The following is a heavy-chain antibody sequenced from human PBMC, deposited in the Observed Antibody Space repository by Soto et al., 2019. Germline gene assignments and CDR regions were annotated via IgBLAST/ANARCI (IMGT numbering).Heavy chain of an antibody. J-gene: IGHJ4*02. CDR1: GFTFSSYS. CDR3: AREGIAAALDY. CDR2: ISSSSSYI. Sequence: EVQLVESGGGLVKPGGSLRLSCAASGFTFSSYSMNWVRQPPGKGLEWVSSISSSSSYIYYADSVKGRFTISRDNAKNSLYLQVNSLRAEDTAVYYCAREGIAAALDYWGQGTLVTVSS. V-gene: IGHV3-21*01. D-gene: IGHD6-13*01.